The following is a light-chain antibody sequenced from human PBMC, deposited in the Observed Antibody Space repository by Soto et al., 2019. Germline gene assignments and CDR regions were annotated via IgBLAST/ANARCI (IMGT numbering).Light chain of an antibody. CDR3: MQALQTPYT. CDR2: LGF. CDR1: QRLLHSNGNIF. Sequence: EIVMTQSPPSLTLTPGEPACISSSASQRLLHSNGNIFLDWYLQKPGQSPQLLIYLGFNRASGVPDRVSGSAAGTDFTLKISRVEAEDAGVYYCMQALQTPYTFGQGTKVDIK. J-gene: IGKJ2*01. V-gene: IGKV2-28*01.